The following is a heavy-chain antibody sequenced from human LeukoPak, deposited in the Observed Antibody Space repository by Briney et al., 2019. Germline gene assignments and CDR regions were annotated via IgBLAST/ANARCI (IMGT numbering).Heavy chain of an antibody. CDR1: GFTFSSVA. CDR2: ISGDGHTK. Sequence: GGSLRLSCAASGFTFSSVAITWVRQAPGMGLAWVSGISGDGHTKYYADSVRGRFTISRDNFKNTLYLQMDSLSADDTAVYFCTTWTSNGLDSWGQGTLVAVSS. V-gene: IGHV3-23*01. D-gene: IGHD3-22*01. CDR3: TTWTSNGLDS. J-gene: IGHJ5*01.